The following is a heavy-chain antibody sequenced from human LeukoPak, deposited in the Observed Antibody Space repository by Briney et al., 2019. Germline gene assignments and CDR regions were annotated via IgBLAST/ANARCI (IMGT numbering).Heavy chain of an antibody. V-gene: IGHV3-48*03. D-gene: IGHD2-15*01. CDR2: ISSSGSTI. CDR3: ARVLSVDWFDP. J-gene: IGHJ5*02. CDR1: GFTFSSYE. Sequence: GGSLRLSCTASGFTFSSYEMNWVRQAPGKGLEWVSYISSSGSTIFYADSVKGRFTISRDNAKNSLYLQMNSLRAEDTAVYYCARVLSVDWFDPWGQGTLVTVSS.